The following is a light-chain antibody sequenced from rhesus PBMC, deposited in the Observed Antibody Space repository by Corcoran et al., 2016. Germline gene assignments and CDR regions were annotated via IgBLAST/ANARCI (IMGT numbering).Light chain of an antibody. V-gene: IGLV2S4*01. CDR2: EVT. Sequence: QAAPTQSPSVSGSPGQSVTISCTGTSNDIGFYNRVSWYQQHPDKAPKLIIYEVTKRPSGVSDRFSGSKSGNTASLTVSGLQAEDEADYYCSSYAYGGTYIFGAGTRLTVL. CDR3: SSYAYGGTYI. CDR1: SNDIGFYNR. J-gene: IGLJ1*01.